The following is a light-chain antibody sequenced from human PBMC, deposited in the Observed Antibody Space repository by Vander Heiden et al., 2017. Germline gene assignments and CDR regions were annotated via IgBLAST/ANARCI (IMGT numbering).Light chain of an antibody. CDR2: EGH. J-gene: IGLJ3*02. CDR3: CSYTTPSTFM. Sequence: SALTQPAPVPRAPGPPIPISCTATSRHVGTFNYVSWYRQYPPMAPQHLLYEGHKRPSGVSDRFSGAKSGNTASQTISGRQDEDEGDYYCCSYTTPSTFMFGGGTKVTVL. CDR1: SRHVGTFNY. V-gene: IGLV2-23*01.